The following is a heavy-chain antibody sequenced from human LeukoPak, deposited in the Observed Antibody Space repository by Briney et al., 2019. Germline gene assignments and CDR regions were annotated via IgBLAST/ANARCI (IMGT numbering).Heavy chain of an antibody. Sequence: PSETLSLTCTVSGGSISSYYWSWIRQPPGKGLEWIGYIYYSGSTNYNPSLKSRVTISVDTSKNQFSLKLSSVTAADTAVYYCARQKRQYYDFWSGPLKDDAFDIWGQGTMVTVSS. D-gene: IGHD3-3*01. CDR3: ARQKRQYYDFWSGPLKDDAFDI. V-gene: IGHV4-59*08. CDR1: GGSISSYY. CDR2: IYYSGST. J-gene: IGHJ3*02.